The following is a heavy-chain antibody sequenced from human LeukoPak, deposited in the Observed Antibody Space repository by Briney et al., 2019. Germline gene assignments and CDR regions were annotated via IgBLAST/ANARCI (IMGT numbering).Heavy chain of an antibody. CDR2: ISYDGSNK. J-gene: IGHJ6*02. V-gene: IGHV3-30-3*01. CDR3: ARGKIVVVPAARYGMDV. D-gene: IGHD2-2*01. Sequence: GGSLRLSCAASGFTFSSYAIHWVRQAPGKGLEWVAVISYDGSNKYYADSVKGRFTISRDNSKNTLYLQMNSLRAEDTAVYYCARGKIVVVPAARYGMDVWGQGTTVTVSS. CDR1: GFTFSSYA.